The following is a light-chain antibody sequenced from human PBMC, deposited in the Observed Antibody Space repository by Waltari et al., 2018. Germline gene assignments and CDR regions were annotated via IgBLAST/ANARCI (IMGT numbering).Light chain of an antibody. CDR1: STDIGGHEY. Sequence: QSALTQPASVSGSPGQSITISCTGSSTDIGGHEYVSCYQQRPGKAPQLIIYDVSYPPLGVSNRFSGSRSGNTASLTISGLQAEDEAEYYCCSYTVTTSLGYVFGTGTKVTVL. CDR2: DVS. V-gene: IGLV2-14*03. CDR3: CSYTVTTSLGYV. J-gene: IGLJ1*01.